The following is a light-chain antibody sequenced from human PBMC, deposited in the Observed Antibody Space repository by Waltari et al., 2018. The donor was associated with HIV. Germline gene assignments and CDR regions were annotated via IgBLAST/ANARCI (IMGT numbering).Light chain of an antibody. CDR3: GTWDSSLSVWL. CDR1: SHNIGNNY. V-gene: IGLV1-51*01. CDR2: DND. J-gene: IGLJ3*02. Sequence: QSVLTQPPSVSAAPGQKVTISCSGSSHNIGNNYVSWYRQLPGTAPKLLIYDNDKRPSGIPDRFSGSKSGTSATLGITGLQTGDEADYYCGTWDSSLSVWLFGGGTKLTVL.